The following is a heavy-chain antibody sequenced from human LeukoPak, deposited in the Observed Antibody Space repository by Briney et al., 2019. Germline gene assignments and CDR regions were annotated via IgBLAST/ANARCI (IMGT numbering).Heavy chain of an antibody. D-gene: IGHD6-13*01. Sequence: SVKVSCKASGGTFSSYAISRVRQAPGQGLEWMGGIIPIFGTANYAQKFQGRVTITADESTGTAYMELTSLRSEDTAVYFCVGAAAVNLPFDYWGQGSLVTVSS. V-gene: IGHV1-69*13. J-gene: IGHJ4*02. CDR3: VGAAAVNLPFDY. CDR1: GGTFSSYA. CDR2: IIPIFGTA.